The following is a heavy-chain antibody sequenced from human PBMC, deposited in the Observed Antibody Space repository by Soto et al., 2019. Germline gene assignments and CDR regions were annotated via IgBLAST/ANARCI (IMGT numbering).Heavy chain of an antibody. J-gene: IGHJ6*02. V-gene: IGHV1-2*04. D-gene: IGHD2-2*01. CDR2: INPNSGGT. Sequence: ASVKVSCKASGYTFTGYYMHWVRQAPGQGLEWMGWINPNSGGTNYAQKFQGWVTMTRDTSISTAYMELSRLRSDDTAVYYCERAGGDIVVVPAAIMPRYGMDVWGQGTTVTVSS. CDR3: ERAGGDIVVVPAAIMPRYGMDV. CDR1: GYTFTGYY.